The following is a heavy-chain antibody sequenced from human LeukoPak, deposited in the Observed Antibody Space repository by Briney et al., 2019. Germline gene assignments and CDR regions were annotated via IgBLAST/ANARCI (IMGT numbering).Heavy chain of an antibody. CDR2: IWYDGSHK. CDR1: GFTFSSYG. CDR3: AKEGTVGYFDY. D-gene: IGHD1-26*01. Sequence: GRSLRLSCAASGFTFSSYGMHWVRQAPGKGLEWVADIWYDGSHKYYADSVKGRFTISRDNSKNTLHLQMNSLRAEDTAVYYCAKEGTVGYFDYWGQGTLVTVSS. J-gene: IGHJ4*02. V-gene: IGHV3-33*06.